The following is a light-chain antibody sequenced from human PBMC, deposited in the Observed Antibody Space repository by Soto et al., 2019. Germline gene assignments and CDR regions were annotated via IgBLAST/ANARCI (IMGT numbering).Light chain of an antibody. V-gene: IGKV3-15*01. CDR2: GAS. CDR3: QQYNNWPPYT. Sequence: EIVMTQSPATLSVSPGERATLSCRASQSVSSNLAWYQQKPGQAPRLLIYGASTRATGIPARFSGSGSGIEFTLTISSLQSEDFAVYYCQQYNNWPPYTIGQGTKLEIK. J-gene: IGKJ2*01. CDR1: QSVSSN.